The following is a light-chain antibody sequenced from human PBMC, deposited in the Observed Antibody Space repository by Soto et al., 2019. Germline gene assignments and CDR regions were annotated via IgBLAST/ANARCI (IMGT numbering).Light chain of an antibody. J-gene: IGLJ1*01. Sequence: QSVLTQPPSASGSPGQSVTIPCTGTNSDVGAYNYVSWYQQYPGKVPKLIIYEVRNRPSGVSNRFSGSKSGNTASLTISGLQAEDEADYYCTSHTSSSPYVFGTGTKVTVL. V-gene: IGLV2-14*03. CDR1: NSDVGAYNY. CDR3: TSHTSSSPYV. CDR2: EVR.